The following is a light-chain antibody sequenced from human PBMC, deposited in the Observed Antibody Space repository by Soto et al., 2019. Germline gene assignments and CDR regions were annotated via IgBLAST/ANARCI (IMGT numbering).Light chain of an antibody. CDR2: GAS. V-gene: IGKV3-20*01. J-gene: IGKJ1*01. CDR1: QSISSTY. CDR3: QHYDNSPWT. Sequence: EIVLTQSPGTLSLSPGESATLSCRASQSISSTYLAWYQHKPGQAPRLLIYGASSRATGIADRFSGGGSGTDFTLSISRLEPEDFAVYYCQHYDNSPWTFGQGTKVEIK.